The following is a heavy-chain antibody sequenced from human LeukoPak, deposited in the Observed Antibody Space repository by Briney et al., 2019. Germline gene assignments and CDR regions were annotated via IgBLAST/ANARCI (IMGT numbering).Heavy chain of an antibody. CDR3: ARETY. CDR1: GFTFSSYA. Sequence: SGGSLRLSCAASGFTFSSYAMHWVRQAPGKGLEWVAVISYDGSNKYYADSVKGRFTISRDNSKNTLYLQMNSLRAEDTAVYYCARETYWGQGTLVTVSS. V-gene: IGHV3-30-3*01. J-gene: IGHJ4*02. CDR2: ISYDGSNK.